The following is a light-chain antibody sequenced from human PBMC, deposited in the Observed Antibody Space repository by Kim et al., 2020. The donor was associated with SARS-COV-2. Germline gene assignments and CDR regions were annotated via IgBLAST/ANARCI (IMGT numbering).Light chain of an antibody. Sequence: PASISCRSSQSLLHSNGYNYLDWYLQKPGQSPQLLIYLGSNRASGVPDRFSGSGSGTDFTLKISRVEAEDVGVNYCMQRLQTHMYIFGQGTKLEI. V-gene: IGKV2-28*01. J-gene: IGKJ2*01. CDR3: MQRLQTHMYI. CDR2: LGS. CDR1: QSLLHSNGYNY.